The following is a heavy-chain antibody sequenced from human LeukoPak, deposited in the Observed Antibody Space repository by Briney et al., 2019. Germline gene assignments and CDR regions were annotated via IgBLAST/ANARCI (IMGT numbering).Heavy chain of an antibody. V-gene: IGHV4-59*01. Sequence: SETLSLTCTVSGGSISSYYWSWLRQPPGKGLEWIGYIYYSGSTNYNPSLKSRVTISVDTSKNQFSLKLSSVTAADTAVYYCARGEIILGDVWGKGTTVTISS. CDR1: GGSISSYY. CDR3: ARGEIILGDV. D-gene: IGHD2-21*01. J-gene: IGHJ6*04. CDR2: IYYSGST.